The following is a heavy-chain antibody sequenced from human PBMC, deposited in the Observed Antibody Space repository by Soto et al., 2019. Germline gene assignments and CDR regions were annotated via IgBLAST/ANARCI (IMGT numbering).Heavy chain of an antibody. V-gene: IGHV3-13*01. D-gene: IGHD1-7*01. Sequence: PGGSLRLSCTASGFTFRTNDMHRDPQVTRIGLEWVSGVGAAGGTNHADSVKGRFTISRDSTKQTLYLQMNSLRPDDTAMYYCARDGVSSTEYTWNYGTYFDYWGQGALVTVSS. CDR2: VGAAGGT. CDR3: ARDGVSSTEYTWNYGTYFDY. J-gene: IGHJ4*02. CDR1: GFTFRTND.